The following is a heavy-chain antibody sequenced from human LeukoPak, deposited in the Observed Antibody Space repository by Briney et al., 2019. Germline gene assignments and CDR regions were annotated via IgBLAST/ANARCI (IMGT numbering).Heavy chain of an antibody. CDR3: ARSPSQQWLVRVYFDY. CDR2: ISYDGSNK. CDR1: GFTFSSYA. J-gene: IGHJ4*02. Sequence: GGSLRLSCAASGFTFSSYAMHWVRQAPGKGLEWVAVISYDGSNKYYADSVKGRFTISRDNSKNTLYLQMNSLRAEDTAVYYCARSPSQQWLVRVYFDYWGQGTLVTVSS. D-gene: IGHD6-19*01. V-gene: IGHV3-30*04.